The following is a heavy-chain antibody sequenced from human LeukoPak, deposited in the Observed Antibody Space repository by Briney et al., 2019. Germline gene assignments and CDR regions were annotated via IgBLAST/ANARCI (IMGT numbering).Heavy chain of an antibody. CDR2: ISNDGGGT. CDR1: GFIFNNYG. V-gene: IGHV3-23*01. J-gene: IGHJ5*02. D-gene: IGHD3-22*01. Sequence: GGSLRLSCAASGFIFNNYGLIWVRQAPGKGLEWVSAISNDGGGTTFADFVNGRFTIPRDNSKNTLFLQMNSLRAEDTALYYCAKGSSGYFADLWGQGTLVTVSS. CDR3: AKGSSGYFADL.